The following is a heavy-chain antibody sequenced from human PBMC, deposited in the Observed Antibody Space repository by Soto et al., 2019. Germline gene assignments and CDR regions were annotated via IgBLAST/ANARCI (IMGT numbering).Heavy chain of an antibody. J-gene: IGHJ4*02. V-gene: IGHV4-59*01. CDR1: GGSISSYY. D-gene: IGHD6-19*01. CDR2: IYYSGST. CDR3: AKAVAGYYFDY. Sequence: NPSETLSLTCTVSGGSISSYYWSWIRQPPGKGLEWIGYIYYSGSTNYNPSLKSRVTISVDTSKNQFSLKLSSVTAADTAVYYCAKAVAGYYFDYWGQGTLVTVSS.